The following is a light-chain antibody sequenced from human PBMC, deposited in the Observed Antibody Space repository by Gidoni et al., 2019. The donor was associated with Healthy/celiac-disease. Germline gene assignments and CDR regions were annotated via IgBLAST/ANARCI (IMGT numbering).Light chain of an antibody. CDR1: SSDVGSYNL. CDR3: CSYAGSSTDVV. V-gene: IGLV2-23*01. Sequence: QSALTQPASVSGSPGQSITISCTGTSSDVGSYNLVSWYQPQPGKAPKLMIYEGSKRPSGVSNRFSGSKSGNTASLSISGLQAEDEADYYCCSYAGSSTDVVFGGGTKLTVL. CDR2: EGS. J-gene: IGLJ2*01.